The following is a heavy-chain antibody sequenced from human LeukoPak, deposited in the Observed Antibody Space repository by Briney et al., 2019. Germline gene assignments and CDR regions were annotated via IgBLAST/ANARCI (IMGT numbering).Heavy chain of an antibody. D-gene: IGHD1-26*01. CDR2: FGGSGGST. Sequence: GGSLRLSCAASGFTFSNYAMSWVRQAPGKGLEWVSAFGGSGGSTYYADSVKGRFTISRDNSENTLYLQMYSLRVEDTAVYYCAKGDPSYLSPIDYWGQGTLVTVSS. CDR1: GFTFSNYA. V-gene: IGHV3-23*01. CDR3: AKGDPSYLSPIDY. J-gene: IGHJ4*02.